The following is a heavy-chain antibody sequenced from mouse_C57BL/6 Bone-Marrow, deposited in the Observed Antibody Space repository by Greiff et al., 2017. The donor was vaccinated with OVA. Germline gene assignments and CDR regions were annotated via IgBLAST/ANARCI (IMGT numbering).Heavy chain of an antibody. CDR1: GYSFTGYY. J-gene: IGHJ3*01. V-gene: IGHV1-42*01. D-gene: IGHD4-1*01. Sequence: VQLQQSGPELVKPGASVKISCKASGYSFTGYYMNWVKQSPEKSLEWIGEINPSTGGTTSNQKFKAKATLTVDKSSSTAYMQLKSLTSEDSAVDYCARGGTSPFANWGQGTLVTVSA. CDR2: INPSTGGT. CDR3: ARGGTSPFAN.